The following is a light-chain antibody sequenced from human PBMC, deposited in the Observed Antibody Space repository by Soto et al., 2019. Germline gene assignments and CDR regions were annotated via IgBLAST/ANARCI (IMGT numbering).Light chain of an antibody. J-gene: IGLJ3*02. CDR2: EVS. Sequence: QSALTQPASVSGSTGQSITISCTGASSDVSGYNFVSWYQQQPGKAPRLIIYEVSSQPSGVSYRFSGSKSGNTASLTISGLQAEDEAYYYCSSYTLRNTLVLFGGGTKLTVL. V-gene: IGLV2-14*01. CDR1: SSDVSGYNF. CDR3: SSYTLRNTLVL.